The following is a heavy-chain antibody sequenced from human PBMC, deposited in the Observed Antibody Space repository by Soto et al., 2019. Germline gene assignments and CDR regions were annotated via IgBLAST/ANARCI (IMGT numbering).Heavy chain of an antibody. D-gene: IGHD3-22*01. J-gene: IGHJ6*02. CDR2: ISGSGGST. CDR3: AKAYVVTYYYYYGMDV. V-gene: IGHV3-23*01. CDR1: GFTFSSYA. Sequence: GGSLRLSCAASGFTFSSYAMSWVRQAPGKGLEWVSAISGSGGSTYYADSVKGRFTISRDNSKNTLYLQMNSLRAEDTAVYYCAKAYVVTYYYYYGMDVWGQGTTVTVSS.